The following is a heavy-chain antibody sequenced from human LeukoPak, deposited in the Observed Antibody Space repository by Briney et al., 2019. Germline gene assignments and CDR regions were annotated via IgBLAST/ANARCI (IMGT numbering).Heavy chain of an antibody. Sequence: GGSLRLSRAASGFTFSSYSVNWVRQAPGKGLEWVSSISSSSSYIYYADSVKGRFTISRDNAKNSLYLQMNSLRAEDTAVYYCARVVYYYGSGSYPDWGQGTLVTVSS. J-gene: IGHJ4*02. CDR3: ARVVYYYGSGSYPD. D-gene: IGHD3-10*01. CDR2: ISSSSSYI. CDR1: GFTFSSYS. V-gene: IGHV3-21*01.